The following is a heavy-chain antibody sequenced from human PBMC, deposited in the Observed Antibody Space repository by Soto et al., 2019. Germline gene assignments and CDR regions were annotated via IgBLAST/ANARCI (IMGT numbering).Heavy chain of an antibody. CDR2: LKSRSDGGTA. CDR1: GFTFSNAW. CDR3: TTCRLGLAGRSLRNNVY. V-gene: IGHV3-15*01. J-gene: IGHJ4*02. Sequence: GGSLRLSCAASGFTFSNAWMNWVRQAPGQGLEWVGRLKSRSDGGTADYAAPVKGRFTISRDDSKNTLYLQMNSLKTEDTAVYYCTTCRLGLAGRSLRNNVYWGQGALVTVSS. D-gene: IGHD7-27*01.